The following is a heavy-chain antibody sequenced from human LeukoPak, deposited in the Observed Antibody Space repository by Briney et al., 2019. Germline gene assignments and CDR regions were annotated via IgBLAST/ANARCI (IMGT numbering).Heavy chain of an antibody. CDR2: ISSSSSYI. D-gene: IGHD6-13*01. Sequence: PGGSLRLSCAASGFTFSRNSMNWVRQAPGKGLEWVSSISSSSSYIYYADSVKGRFTISRDNARNSLYLQMNSLRADDTAVYYCASAGIASYWGQGTLVTVSS. CDR3: ASAGIASY. CDR1: GFTFSRNS. J-gene: IGHJ4*02. V-gene: IGHV3-21*01.